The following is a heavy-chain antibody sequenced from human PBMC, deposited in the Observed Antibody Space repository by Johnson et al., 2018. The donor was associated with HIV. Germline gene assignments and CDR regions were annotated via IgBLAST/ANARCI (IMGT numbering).Heavy chain of an antibody. CDR2: INSDGSRT. Sequence: VQLVESGGGVVQPGGSLRLSCAASGFTFSSYWMHWVRQAPGKGLVWVSRINSDGSRTSYADSVKGRFTISRDNSKNTLYLQMNSLRDEDTALYYCAKDRSGGALGAFDIWGQGTMVTVSS. CDR3: AKDRSGGALGAFDI. D-gene: IGHD2-15*01. V-gene: IGHV3-74*01. J-gene: IGHJ3*02. CDR1: GFTFSSYW.